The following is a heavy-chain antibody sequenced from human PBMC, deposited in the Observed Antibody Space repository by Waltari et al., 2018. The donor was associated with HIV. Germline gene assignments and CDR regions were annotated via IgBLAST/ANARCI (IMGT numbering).Heavy chain of an antibody. Sequence: EVQLVESGGGLVQPGGSLRLSCTASGFTFSCYRMHWVRQAPGKGVEWVSYIRTSSITMDYADSVKGRFTISRDNAKNSLYLQMNSLRAEDTAVYFCARDQAGYCSGGRCSSFDCWGQGTLVTVSS. CDR2: IRTSSITM. CDR3: ARDQAGYCSGGRCSSFDC. J-gene: IGHJ4*02. D-gene: IGHD2-15*01. CDR1: GFTFSCYR. V-gene: IGHV3-48*01.